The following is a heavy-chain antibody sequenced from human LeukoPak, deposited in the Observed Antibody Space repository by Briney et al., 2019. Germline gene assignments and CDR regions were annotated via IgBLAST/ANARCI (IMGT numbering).Heavy chain of an antibody. CDR1: GGSISSYY. Sequence: SETLSLTCTVSGGSISSYYWSWIRQPPGKGLEWIGEINHSGSTNYNPSLKSRVTISVDASKNQFSLKLSSVTAADTAVYYCARACITIFGVVISFDYWGQGTLVTVSS. J-gene: IGHJ4*02. CDR3: ARACITIFGVVISFDY. CDR2: INHSGST. D-gene: IGHD3-3*01. V-gene: IGHV4-34*01.